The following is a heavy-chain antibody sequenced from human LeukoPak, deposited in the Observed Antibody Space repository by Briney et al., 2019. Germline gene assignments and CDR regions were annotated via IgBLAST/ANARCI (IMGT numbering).Heavy chain of an antibody. CDR1: GFTFSSYG. CDR2: IRYDGSNK. D-gene: IGHD6-13*01. Sequence: PGGSLRLSCAASGFTFSSYGMHWVRQAPGKGLEWVAVIRYDGSNKYYADSVKGRFTISRDNSKNTLYLQMNSLRAEDTAVYYCAKSSSSWPGDWFDPWGQGTLVTVSS. V-gene: IGHV3-30*02. J-gene: IGHJ5*02. CDR3: AKSSSSWPGDWFDP.